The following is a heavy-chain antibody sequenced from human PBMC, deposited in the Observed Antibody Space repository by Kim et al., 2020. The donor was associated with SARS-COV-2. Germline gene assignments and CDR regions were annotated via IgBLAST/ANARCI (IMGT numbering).Heavy chain of an antibody. Sequence: GGSLRLSCAASGFTFSSYSMNWVRQAPGKGLEWVSYISSSSSTIYYADSVKGRFTISRDNAKNSLYLQMNSLRDEDTAVYYCARDGRGSSWYYYGMDVWGQGTTVTVSS. CDR2: ISSSSSTI. J-gene: IGHJ6*02. V-gene: IGHV3-48*02. D-gene: IGHD6-13*01. CDR1: GFTFSSYS. CDR3: ARDGRGSSWYYYGMDV.